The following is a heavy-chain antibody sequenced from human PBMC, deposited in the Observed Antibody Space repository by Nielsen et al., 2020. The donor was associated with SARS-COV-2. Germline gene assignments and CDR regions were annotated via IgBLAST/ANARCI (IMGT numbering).Heavy chain of an antibody. CDR2: ISAYNGNT. Sequence: SEPVSYLPSLYTFPHYCISWVRQAPGQGLEWMGWISAYNGNTNYAQKLQGRVTMTTDTSTSTAYMELRSLRSDDTAVYYCARGKYDSSGYDAFDIWGQGTMVTVSS. CDR1: LYTFPHYC. V-gene: IGHV1-18*01. CDR3: ARGKYDSSGYDAFDI. D-gene: IGHD3-22*01. J-gene: IGHJ3*02.